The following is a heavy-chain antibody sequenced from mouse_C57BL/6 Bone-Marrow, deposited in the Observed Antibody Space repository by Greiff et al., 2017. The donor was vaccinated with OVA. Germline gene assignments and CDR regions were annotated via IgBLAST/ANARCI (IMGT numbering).Heavy chain of an antibody. J-gene: IGHJ1*03. D-gene: IGHD1-1*01. CDR3: ARETTVVATGYFDV. V-gene: IGHV3-6*01. Sequence: VQLQQSGPGLVKPSQSLSLTCSVTGYSITSGYYWNWIRQFPGNKLEWMGYISYDGSNNYNPSLKNRISITRDTSKNQFFLKLNSVTTEDTATYYCARETTVVATGYFDVWGTGTTVTVSS. CDR2: ISYDGSN. CDR1: GYSITSGYY.